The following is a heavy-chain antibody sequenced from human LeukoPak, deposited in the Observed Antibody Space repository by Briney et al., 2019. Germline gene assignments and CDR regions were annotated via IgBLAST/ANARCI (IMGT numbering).Heavy chain of an antibody. D-gene: IGHD6-19*01. CDR1: GFTFSTYS. CDR2: ISYDGSNK. Sequence: PGGSLRLSCAASGFTFSTYSMCWVRQAPGKGLEWVTVISYDGSNKYYADSVKGRFTISRDNAKNSLYLQMNSLRAEDTAVYYCARDSSEWLVTPGGNFDYWGQGTLVTVSS. V-gene: IGHV3-30-3*01. CDR3: ARDSSEWLVTPGGNFDY. J-gene: IGHJ4*02.